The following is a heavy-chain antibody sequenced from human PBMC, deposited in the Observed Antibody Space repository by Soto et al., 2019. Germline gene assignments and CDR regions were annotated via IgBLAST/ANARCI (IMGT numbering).Heavy chain of an antibody. Sequence: QVHLVQSGAEVRKPGASVKVSCKASGYTFTRYDINWVRQATGQGLEWMGCMNPSRGNTAYAQKCQGRVTLTRNPSISTAHMELSSLRSADTAVYYCARERTPGFDPWGQGTLVTVSS. CDR3: ARERTPGFDP. V-gene: IGHV1-8*01. CDR2: MNPSRGNT. J-gene: IGHJ5*02. CDR1: GYTFTRYD.